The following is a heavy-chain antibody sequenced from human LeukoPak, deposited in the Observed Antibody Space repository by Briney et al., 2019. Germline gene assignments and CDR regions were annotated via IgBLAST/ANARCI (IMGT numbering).Heavy chain of an antibody. CDR1: GFTFDDYA. J-gene: IGHJ4*02. CDR2: ISWNSGSI. Sequence: PGRSLRLSCAASGFTFDDYAMHWVRQAPGKGLEWVSGISWNSGSIGYADSVKGRFTISRDNAKNSLYLQMDSLRVEDTAVYYCVGDIILLEAETPHIFDYWGQGTLVTVSS. D-gene: IGHD2-15*01. V-gene: IGHV3-9*01. CDR3: VGDIILLEAETPHIFDY.